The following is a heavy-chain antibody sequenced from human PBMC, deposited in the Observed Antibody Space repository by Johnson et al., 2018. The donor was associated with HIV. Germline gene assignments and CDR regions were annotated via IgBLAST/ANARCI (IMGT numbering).Heavy chain of an antibody. D-gene: IGHD6-19*01. Sequence: QVQLVESGGGVVQPGGSLRLSCAASGFTFSSYGMHWVRQAPGKGLEWVAFIRYDGSNKYYAESVKGRFTISRDNSKNTMYLQMNSRRADDTAMYYCAKGFSGWPHDAFDIWGQGTMVTVSS. J-gene: IGHJ3*02. CDR2: IRYDGSNK. V-gene: IGHV3-30*02. CDR3: AKGFSGWPHDAFDI. CDR1: GFTFSSYG.